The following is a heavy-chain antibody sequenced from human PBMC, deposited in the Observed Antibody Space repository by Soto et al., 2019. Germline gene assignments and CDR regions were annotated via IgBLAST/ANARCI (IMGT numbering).Heavy chain of an antibody. J-gene: IGHJ5*02. V-gene: IGHV1-69*13. CDR3: ARDGYNTSIGYNWFDP. Sequence: SVKVSCKASGGTFSSYAISWVRQAPGQGLEWMGGIIPIFGTANYAQKFQGRVTITADESTSTAYMELSSLRSEDTAVYYCARDGYNTSIGYNWFDPWGQGTLVTVSS. D-gene: IGHD5-12*01. CDR1: GGTFSSYA. CDR2: IIPIFGTA.